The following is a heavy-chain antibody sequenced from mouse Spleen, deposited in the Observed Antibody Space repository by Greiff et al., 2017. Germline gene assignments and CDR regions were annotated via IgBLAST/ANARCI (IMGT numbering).Heavy chain of an antibody. CDR2: IDPENGDT. D-gene: IGHD3-2*01. Sequence: DVQLQESGAELVRPGASVKLSCTASGFNIKDDYMHWVKQRPEQGLEWIGWIDPENGDTEYASKFQGKATITADTSSNTAYLQLSSLTSEDTAVYYCTTPDSSGRTWFAYWGQGTLVTVSA. J-gene: IGHJ3*01. V-gene: IGHV14-4*01. CDR3: TTPDSSGRTWFAY. CDR1: GFNIKDDY.